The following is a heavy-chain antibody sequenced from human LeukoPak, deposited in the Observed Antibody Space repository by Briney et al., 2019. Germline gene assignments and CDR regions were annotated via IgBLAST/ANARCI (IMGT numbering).Heavy chain of an antibody. D-gene: IGHD2-21*01. Sequence: GGSLRLSCVVSGLIFRNYGMHWVRQAPGKGLEWVAVIWYDGSNQYYVDSVKGRFTVSKDNAKNTLYLQMNSLRAEDTAVYYCARDYQAIRGVWYFGLWGRGTLVTVSS. CDR2: IWYDGSNQ. CDR3: ARDYQAIRGVWYFGL. CDR1: GLIFRNYG. V-gene: IGHV3-33*01. J-gene: IGHJ2*01.